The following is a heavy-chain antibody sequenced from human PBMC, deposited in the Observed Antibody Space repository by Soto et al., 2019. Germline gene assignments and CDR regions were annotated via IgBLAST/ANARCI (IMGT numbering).Heavy chain of an antibody. CDR1: GYSFAGYW. CDR3: ARHPTMLPFDS. V-gene: IGHV5-10-1*01. CDR2: IDPSDSQT. D-gene: IGHD2-2*01. J-gene: IGHJ4*02. Sequence: SLKISCKGSGYSFAGYWITWVRQKPGKGLEWMGRIDPSDSQTYYSPSFRGHVTISATKSITTVFLQWSSLRASDTAMYYCARHPTMLPFDSWGQGTLVTVSS.